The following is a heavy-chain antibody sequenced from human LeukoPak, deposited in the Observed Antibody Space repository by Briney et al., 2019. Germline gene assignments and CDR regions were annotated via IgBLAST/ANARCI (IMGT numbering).Heavy chain of an antibody. CDR3: ARYSSSWDYYYYYYMDV. V-gene: IGHV4-4*02. D-gene: IGHD6-13*01. CDR1: GGSISSGYW. CDR2: ISHSGST. J-gene: IGHJ6*03. Sequence: SETLSLTCAVSGGSISSGYWWSWVCQPPGKGLVWIGEISHSGSTNYNPSLTSRVTISVDTSKNQFSPKLSSVTAADTAVYYCARYSSSWDYYYYYYMDVWGKGTTVTVSS.